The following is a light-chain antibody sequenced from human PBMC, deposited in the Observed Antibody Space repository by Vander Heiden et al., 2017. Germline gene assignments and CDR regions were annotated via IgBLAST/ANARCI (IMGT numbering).Light chain of an antibody. CDR3: CSYAGSSTLL. J-gene: IGLJ2*01. CDR1: SSDVGNYNL. CDR2: EVS. Sequence: QSALTQPASVSGSPGQSITISCTGPSSDVGNYNLVSWYQQHPGKAPKLIIYEVSKRPSGVSTRFSASKSGYTASLTSSGLQAEDEGDYYCCSYAGSSTLLFGGGTKLTVL. V-gene: IGLV2-23*02.